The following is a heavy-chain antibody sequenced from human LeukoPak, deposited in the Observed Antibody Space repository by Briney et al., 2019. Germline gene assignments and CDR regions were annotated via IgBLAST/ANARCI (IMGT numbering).Heavy chain of an antibody. CDR2: FDPEDGET. D-gene: IGHD3-22*01. V-gene: IGHV1-24*01. J-gene: IGHJ4*01. CDR3: ARDGHRMYYYGSSDYRFDY. CDR1: GYTLTELS. Sequence: ASVKVSCKVSGYTLTELSMHWVRQAPGKGLEWMGGFDPEDGETIYAQKFQGRVTMTEDTSTDTAYMELSSLRSEDTAVYYCARDGHRMYYYGSSDYRFDYWGQEPWSPSPQ.